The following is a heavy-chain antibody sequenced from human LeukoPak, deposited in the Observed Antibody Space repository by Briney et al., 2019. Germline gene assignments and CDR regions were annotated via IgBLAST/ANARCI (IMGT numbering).Heavy chain of an antibody. V-gene: IGHV3-48*01. J-gene: IGHJ4*02. Sequence: GGSLRLSCAASGFTFSSYSMNWVRQAPGKGLEWVSYISSSSSTIYYADSVKGRFTISRDNAKNSLYLQMNSLRAEDTAVYYCAKSIGAHSVAGTDYWGQGTLVTVSS. D-gene: IGHD6-19*01. CDR3: AKSIGAHSVAGTDY. CDR1: GFTFSSYS. CDR2: ISSSSSTI.